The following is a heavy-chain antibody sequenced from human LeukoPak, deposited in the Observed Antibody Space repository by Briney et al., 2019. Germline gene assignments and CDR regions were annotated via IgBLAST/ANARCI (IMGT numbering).Heavy chain of an antibody. D-gene: IGHD1-20*01. V-gene: IGHV4-39*01. J-gene: IGHJ4*02. Sequence: SETLSLTCAVSVGSIGISNYYWGWIRQPPGKGLEWIGGVSYSGCTYYSPSLKSRVTISVDTSKNQFSLKMSSVTAADTAVYYCARQAVTGVTNRYFDYWGQGTLVTVSS. CDR2: VSYSGCT. CDR3: ARQAVTGVTNRYFDY. CDR1: VGSIGISNYY.